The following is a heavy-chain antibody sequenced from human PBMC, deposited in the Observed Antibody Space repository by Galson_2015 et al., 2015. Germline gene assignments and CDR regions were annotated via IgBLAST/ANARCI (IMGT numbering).Heavy chain of an antibody. CDR1: GFTVSTNY. Sequence: SLRLSCAASGFTVSTNYMTWVRQAPGKGLEWLSIIYSGGSTHYADSVKGRFAISRDNSENTLDLQMNSLRAEDTAVYYCATVTKPLRYFDSWGQGTLVTVSS. CDR3: ATVTKPLRYFDS. J-gene: IGHJ4*02. D-gene: IGHD3-9*01. V-gene: IGHV3-53*01. CDR2: IYSGGST.